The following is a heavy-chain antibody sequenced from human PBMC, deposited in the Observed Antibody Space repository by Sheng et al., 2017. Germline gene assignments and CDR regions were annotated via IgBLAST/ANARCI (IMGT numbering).Heavy chain of an antibody. V-gene: IGHV1-69*04. CDR3: ARDLGCSSTSCQSYYYYYYMDV. CDR2: IIPILGIA. Sequence: QVQLVQSGAEVKKPGSSVKVSCKASGGTFSSYAISWVRQAPGQGLEWMGGIIPILGIANYAQKFQGRVTITADKSTSTAYMELSSLRSEDTAVYYCARDLGCSSTSCQSYYYYYYMDVWGKGTTVTVSS. D-gene: IGHD2-2*01. CDR1: GGTFSSYA. J-gene: IGHJ6*03.